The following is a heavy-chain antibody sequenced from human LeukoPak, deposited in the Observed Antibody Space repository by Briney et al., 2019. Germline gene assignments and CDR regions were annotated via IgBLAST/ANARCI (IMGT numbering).Heavy chain of an antibody. CDR3: ARHGTYFYWLLLFDI. Sequence: SETLSLTCTVSGGSISSGSYYWSWIRQPAGKGLEWIGRIYTSGSTNYNPSLKSRVTISVDTSKNQFSLKLSSVTAADTAVYYCARHGTYFYWLLLFDIWGQGTMVTVSS. J-gene: IGHJ3*02. D-gene: IGHD3-9*01. CDR2: IYTSGST. CDR1: GGSISSGSYY. V-gene: IGHV4-61*02.